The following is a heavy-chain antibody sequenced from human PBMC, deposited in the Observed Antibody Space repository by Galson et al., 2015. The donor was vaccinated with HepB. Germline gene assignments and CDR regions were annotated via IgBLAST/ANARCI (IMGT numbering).Heavy chain of an antibody. D-gene: IGHD5-24*01. CDR3: ARWGNYNDSDY. Sequence: SLRLSCAASGFTFSSYGMHWVRQAPGKGLEWVSIICNDGSTTYYSDSVKGRFTISKDNSKDTLYLQMNSLRAEDTAVYYCARWGNYNDSDYWGQGTLVTVSS. CDR1: GFTFSSYG. J-gene: IGHJ4*02. V-gene: IGHV3-33*01. CDR2: ICNDGSTT.